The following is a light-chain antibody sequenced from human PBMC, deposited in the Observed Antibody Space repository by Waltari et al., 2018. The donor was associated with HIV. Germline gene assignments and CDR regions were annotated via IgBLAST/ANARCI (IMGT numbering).Light chain of an antibody. CDR2: EVS. J-gene: IGLJ2*01. Sequence: QSALTQPASVSGSPGQSITISCTGTSSDVGSYILVSWYQQHPGKAPKLMIYEVSKRPSVVSNRFSGSKSGNTASLTISGLQAEDEADYYCCSYAGSSTPVFGGGTKLTVL. V-gene: IGLV2-23*02. CDR3: CSYAGSSTPV. CDR1: SSDVGSYIL.